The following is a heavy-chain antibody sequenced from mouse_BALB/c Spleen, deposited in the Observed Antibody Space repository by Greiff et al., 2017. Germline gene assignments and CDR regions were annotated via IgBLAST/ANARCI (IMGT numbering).Heavy chain of an antibody. Sequence: VQLQQSGTVLARPGASVKMSCKASGYSFTSYWMHWVKQRPGQGLEWIGAIYPGNSDTSYNQKFKGKAKLTAVTSASTAYMELSSLTNEDSAVYYCTRPSIYYYGSSFTEGFAYWGQGTLVTVSA. D-gene: IGHD1-1*01. CDR2: IYPGNSDT. CDR3: TRPSIYYYGSSFTEGFAY. CDR1: GYSFTSYW. J-gene: IGHJ3*01. V-gene: IGHV1-5*01.